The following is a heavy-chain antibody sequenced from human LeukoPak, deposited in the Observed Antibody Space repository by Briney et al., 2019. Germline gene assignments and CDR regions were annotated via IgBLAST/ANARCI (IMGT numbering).Heavy chain of an antibody. Sequence: PGGSLRLSCAASGFTFSSYWMSWVCQAPGKGLEWVANIKQDGSEKYYVDSVKGRFTISRDNAKNSLYLQMNSLRAEDTAVYYCARGKRKLGGTYYYYYYMDVWGKGTTVTISS. J-gene: IGHJ6*03. D-gene: IGHD3-16*01. V-gene: IGHV3-7*01. CDR2: IKQDGSEK. CDR3: ARGKRKLGGTYYYYYYMDV. CDR1: GFTFSSYW.